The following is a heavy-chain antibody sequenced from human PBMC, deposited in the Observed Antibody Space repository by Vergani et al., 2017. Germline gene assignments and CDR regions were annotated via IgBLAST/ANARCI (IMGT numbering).Heavy chain of an antibody. V-gene: IGHV4-34*01. CDR2: INHSGTI. D-gene: IGHD1-26*01. Sequence: QVQLQQWGPGLLKPSETLSLTCAVYGGSLSGYYWCWIRLAPGKGLEWIGEINHSGTINYNPTLKSPFNVSIDTYRDHFSLKLRSVSAAETAVYFCARRAERWETLLRDDFDVWGQGTFVTVSP. CDR3: ARRAERWETLLRDDFDV. J-gene: IGHJ3*01. CDR1: GGSLSGYY.